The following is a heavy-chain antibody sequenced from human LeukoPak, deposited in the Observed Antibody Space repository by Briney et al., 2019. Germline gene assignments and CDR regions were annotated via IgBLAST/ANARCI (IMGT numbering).Heavy chain of an antibody. J-gene: IGHJ3*02. V-gene: IGHV3-23*01. Sequence: PGGSLRLSCAASGFTFSSYAMSWVRQAPGKGLEWVSAISGSGGSTYYADSVKGRFTISRDNSKNTLYLQMNRLRAEDTAVYYCAKVFGGVRGTFDIWGQGTMVTVSS. CDR2: ISGSGGST. CDR1: GFTFSSYA. D-gene: IGHD3-10*01. CDR3: AKVFGGVRGTFDI.